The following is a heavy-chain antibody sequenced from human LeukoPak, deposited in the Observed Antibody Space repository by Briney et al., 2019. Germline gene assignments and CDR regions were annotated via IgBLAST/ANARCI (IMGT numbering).Heavy chain of an antibody. CDR3: ARVYLERLTAGYFDH. CDR1: GGTFSSYA. V-gene: IGHV1-69*04. CDR2: IIPILGIA. J-gene: IGHJ4*02. D-gene: IGHD2-8*01. Sequence: GASVKVSCKASGGTFSSYAISWVRQAPGQGLEWMGRIIPILGIANYAQKFQGRVTITADKSTSTAYMELSSLRSEDTGVFYCARVYLERLTAGYFDHWGQGTWVTVSP.